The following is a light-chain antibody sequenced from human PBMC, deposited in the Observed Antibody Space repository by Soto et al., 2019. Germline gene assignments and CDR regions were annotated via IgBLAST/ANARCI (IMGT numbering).Light chain of an antibody. CDR2: AAS. CDR1: QGIRND. V-gene: IGKV1-6*01. CDR3: QQLSSYPST. J-gene: IGKJ4*01. Sequence: AIQMTQSPSSLSASVGDRVTITCRASQGIRNDLDWFQQKPGKAPKLLIYAASNLQSGVPARFSGSGSGTDSTLTISSLQPEDFATYYCQQLSSYPSTFGGGTKVDIK.